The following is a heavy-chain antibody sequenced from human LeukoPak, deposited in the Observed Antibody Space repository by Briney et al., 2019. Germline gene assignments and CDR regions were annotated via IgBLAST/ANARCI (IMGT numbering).Heavy chain of an antibody. CDR2: ISYDGSNK. D-gene: IGHD5-18*01. CDR1: GFTFSSYA. Sequence: PGRSLRLSCAASGFTFSSYAMHWVRQAPGKGLEWVAVISYDGSNKYYADSVKGRFTISRDNSKNTLYLQMNSLRAEDTAVYYCARVGFVDTAMVIDYWGQGTLVTVSS. V-gene: IGHV3-30*04. CDR3: ARVGFVDTAMVIDY. J-gene: IGHJ4*02.